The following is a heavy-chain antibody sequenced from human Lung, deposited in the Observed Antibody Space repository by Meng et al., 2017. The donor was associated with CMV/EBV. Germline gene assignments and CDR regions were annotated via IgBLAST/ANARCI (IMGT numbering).Heavy chain of an antibody. D-gene: IGHD3-22*01. CDR2: ITSSSSYI. CDR3: ARDSGAYYDSSGCHF. V-gene: IGHV3-21*01. CDR1: GFTYSRYS. Sequence: GGSLRLXXAASGFTYSRYSMHWVRQAPGKGLEWVSSITSSSSYIYYADSVKGRFTTSRDNASNSLYLQMTSLRAEDTAVYYCARDSGAYYDSSGCHFGGQGTXVTVSS. J-gene: IGHJ4*02.